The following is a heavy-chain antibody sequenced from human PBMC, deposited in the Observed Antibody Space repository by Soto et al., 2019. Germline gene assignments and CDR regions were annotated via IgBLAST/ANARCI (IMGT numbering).Heavy chain of an antibody. D-gene: IGHD3-10*01. J-gene: IGHJ6*02. Sequence: WLSLRVCWAAAGGTCVGHGGRWVRQAPGKGLEWVAVIWYDGSNKYYADSVKGRFTISRDNSKNTLYLQMNSLRAEDTAVYYCARENYGSSLGYGMDVWGQGTTVTVSS. V-gene: IGHV3-33*01. CDR2: IWYDGSNK. CDR3: ARENYGSSLGYGMDV. CDR1: GGTCVGHG.